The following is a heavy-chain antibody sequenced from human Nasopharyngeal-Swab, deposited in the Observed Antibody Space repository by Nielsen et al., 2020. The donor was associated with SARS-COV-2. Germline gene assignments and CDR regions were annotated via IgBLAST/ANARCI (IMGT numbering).Heavy chain of an antibody. Sequence: SAPTLAKPTQTLTLTCTFSGFSLSTSGMCVSWIRQPPGKALDSLAPLDWDDDKYYSTSLKTRLTISKDTSKNQVVLTMTNIDPVDTATYYCARIPYYDILTGYRDHYYYYGMDVWGQGTTVTVSS. CDR1: GFSLSTSGMC. CDR2: LDWDDDK. J-gene: IGHJ6*02. D-gene: IGHD3-9*01. V-gene: IGHV2-70*01. CDR3: ARIPYYDILTGYRDHYYYYGMDV.